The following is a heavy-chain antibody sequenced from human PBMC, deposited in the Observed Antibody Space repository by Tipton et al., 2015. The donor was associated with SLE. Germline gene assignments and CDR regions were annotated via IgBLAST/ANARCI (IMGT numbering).Heavy chain of an antibody. V-gene: IGHV4-34*01. J-gene: IGHJ5*02. CDR3: ARSSPDSSPYPTLFDP. CDR2: INPSGGT. CDR1: GGSFRGYY. Sequence: TLSLTCAVYGGSFRGYYWSWIRQAPGKGLEWIGEINPSGGTNYNPSLKSRVTISVDTSKNQFSLKVTSVTAADTAVYYCARSSPDSSPYPTLFDPWGQGSLVTVSS. D-gene: IGHD3-22*01.